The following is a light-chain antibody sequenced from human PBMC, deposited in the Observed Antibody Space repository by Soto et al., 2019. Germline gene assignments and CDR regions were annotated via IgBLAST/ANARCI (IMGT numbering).Light chain of an antibody. CDR3: QHYNSYSEA. Sequence: DIQMTQSPSTLYASVEDTATVTSRASQTISSWLAWYQQKPGKAPKLLIYKASTLKSGVPSRFSGSGSGTEFTLTISSLQPDDFATYYCQHYNSYSEAFGQGTTGDIK. CDR2: KAS. V-gene: IGKV1-5*03. J-gene: IGKJ1*01. CDR1: QTISSW.